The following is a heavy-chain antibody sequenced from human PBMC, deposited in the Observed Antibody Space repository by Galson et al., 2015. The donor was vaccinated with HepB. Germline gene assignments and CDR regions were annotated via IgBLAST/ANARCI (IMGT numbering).Heavy chain of an antibody. Sequence: CAISGDSVSNNYAAWNWIRQSPSRGLEWLGRTYYRSKWYNDYANSVKSRVTINSDTSKNQFSLHLKSVTPDDTAVYYCAREIHKHFYDSSGYDYWGQGSLVTGSS. V-gene: IGHV6-1*01. D-gene: IGHD3-22*01. CDR1: GDSVSNNYAA. CDR3: AREIHKHFYDSSGYDY. CDR2: TYYRSKWYN. J-gene: IGHJ4*02.